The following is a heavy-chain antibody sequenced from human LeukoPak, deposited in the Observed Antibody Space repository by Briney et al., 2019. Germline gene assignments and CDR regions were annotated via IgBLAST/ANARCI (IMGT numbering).Heavy chain of an antibody. D-gene: IGHD3-22*01. CDR3: TTVGSSRYYYYFDY. V-gene: IGHV3-15*01. Sequence: GGSLRLSCAASGFTFNHAWMSWVRQAPGKGLEWVGRIKSKTDGATTEYAAPVKGRFTISRDDSKNTLYLQMNSLKTEDTAVYYCTTVGSSRYYYYFDYWGQGSLVTVSS. CDR1: GFTFNHAW. J-gene: IGHJ4*02. CDR2: IKSKTDGATT.